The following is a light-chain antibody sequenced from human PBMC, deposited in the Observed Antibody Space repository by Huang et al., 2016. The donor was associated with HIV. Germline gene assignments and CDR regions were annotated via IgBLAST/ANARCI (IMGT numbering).Light chain of an antibody. CDR2: GAS. CDR1: QAIDKD. V-gene: IGKV1-39*01. Sequence: DIQMTQFPTSLSASVEDRVTITCRAGQAIDKDLNWYQQKSGRAPRLLIYGASKLQRWVPSRFSGRVSGTHFSLTINSLQPDDSAIYYCQQSYRTPRTFGQGTNLEI. CDR3: QQSYRTPRT. J-gene: IGKJ2*01.